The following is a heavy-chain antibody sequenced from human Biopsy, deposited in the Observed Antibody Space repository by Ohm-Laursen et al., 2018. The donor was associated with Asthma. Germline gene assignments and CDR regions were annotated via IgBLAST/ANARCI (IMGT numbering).Heavy chain of an antibody. CDR2: INGKSNSI. CDR3: ARDSYSSGLYDDFES. CDR1: GFTFSDYY. Sequence: SLRLSCTASGFTFSDYYTSWIRQAPGKGLEWISYINGKSNSIEYADSVKGRFTISRDNAKNSLYLQMNSLRAEDTAVYYCARDSYSSGLYDDFESWGQGTLVTVSS. J-gene: IGHJ4*02. D-gene: IGHD6-19*01. V-gene: IGHV3-11*01.